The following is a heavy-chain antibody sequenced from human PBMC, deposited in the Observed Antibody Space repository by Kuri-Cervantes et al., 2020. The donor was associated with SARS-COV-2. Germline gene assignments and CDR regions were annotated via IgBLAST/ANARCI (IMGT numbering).Heavy chain of an antibody. CDR2: ISGSGAST. CDR3: ARDGGIAVAAHFDY. D-gene: IGHD6-19*01. V-gene: IGHV3-23*01. Sequence: LSLTCAASGFPFDNYAMTWVRQAPGKGLEWVSAISGSGASTYYADSVKGRFTISRDNSKNSLYLQMNSLRAEDTAVYYCARDGGIAVAAHFDYWGQGTLVTVSS. J-gene: IGHJ4*02. CDR1: GFPFDNYA.